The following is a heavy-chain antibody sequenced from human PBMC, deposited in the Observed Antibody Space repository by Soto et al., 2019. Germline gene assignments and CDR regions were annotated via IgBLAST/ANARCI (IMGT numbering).Heavy chain of an antibody. CDR1: GFIFDDYA. Sequence: GGSLRFSCAASGFIFDDYAMHWVRQAPGKGLEWVSVISGNSGSLGYADSVKGRFTISRDNAKNSLYLQMNSLRAEDTALYYCAKDRYSSSAYSYYGMDAWGQGTTVTVSS. J-gene: IGHJ6*02. D-gene: IGHD6-6*01. V-gene: IGHV3-9*01. CDR2: ISGNSGSL. CDR3: AKDRYSSSAYSYYGMDA.